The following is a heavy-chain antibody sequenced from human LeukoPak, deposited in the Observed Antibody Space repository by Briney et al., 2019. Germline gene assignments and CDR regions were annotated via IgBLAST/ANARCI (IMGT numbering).Heavy chain of an antibody. CDR2: IYYSGST. CDR3: AGVPRSSGYYRSYYFDY. D-gene: IGHD3-22*01. J-gene: IGHJ4*02. CDR1: GGSISSGGYY. V-gene: IGHV4-30-4*08. Sequence: PSETLSLTCTVPGGSISSGGYYWSWIRQHPGKGLEWIGYIYYSGSTYYNPSLKSRVTISVDTSKNQFSLKLSSVTAADTAVYYCAGVPRSSGYYRSYYFDYWGQGTLVTVSS.